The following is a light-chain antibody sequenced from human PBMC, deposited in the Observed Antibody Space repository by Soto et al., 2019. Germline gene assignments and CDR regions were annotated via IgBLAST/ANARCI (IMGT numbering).Light chain of an antibody. CDR1: QSISTY. CDR3: QQSYSTTIT. Sequence: IHMTQSPSSLSAFVLDRVTITCRASQSISTYLNWYQQTQGEAPKLLIYTASSLQSGVPSRLSGSRYGTDFTLTISSLKNEDFATYYCQQSYSTTITFGHGTRLEIK. J-gene: IGKJ5*01. CDR2: TAS. V-gene: IGKV1-39*01.